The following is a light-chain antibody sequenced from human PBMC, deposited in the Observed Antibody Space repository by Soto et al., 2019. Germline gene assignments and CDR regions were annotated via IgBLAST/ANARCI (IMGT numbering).Light chain of an antibody. CDR3: QHYNRFPYT. Sequence: DIQMTQSPSTLSASVGDRVTITCRASQSISTWLAWYQQKPGKAPKLLIYDASSLESGVPSRFSGSVSVTEFTLTISSLQPDDFATYYCQHYNRFPYTFGQGTKLEIK. V-gene: IGKV1-5*01. CDR1: QSISTW. CDR2: DAS. J-gene: IGKJ2*01.